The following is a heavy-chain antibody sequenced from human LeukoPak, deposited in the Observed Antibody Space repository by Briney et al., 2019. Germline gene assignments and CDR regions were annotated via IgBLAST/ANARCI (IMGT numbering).Heavy chain of an antibody. D-gene: IGHD6-19*01. V-gene: IGHV3-21*01. CDR2: ISSRQNDV. Sequence: PGGSLRLSCAASGFTFSSFNMNWVRQTPGKGLEWVSSISSRQNDVQYADSLEGRFTISRDNAKNSLYLQMNTLRAEDTAVYFCASEVGSGWNYFDLWGQGTLVTVSS. CDR3: ASEVGSGWNYFDL. CDR1: GFTFSSFN. J-gene: IGHJ4*02.